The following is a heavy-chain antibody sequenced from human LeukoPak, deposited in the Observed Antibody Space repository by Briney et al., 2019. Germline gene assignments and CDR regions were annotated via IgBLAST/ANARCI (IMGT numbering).Heavy chain of an antibody. CDR1: GFTFSSYA. J-gene: IGHJ4*02. D-gene: IGHD3-16*01. V-gene: IGHV3-23*01. Sequence: LAGGSLRLSCAASGFTFSSYAMNWVRQAPGKGLEWVSTISTSGGATYYADSVKGRFTISRDNSKNTLYLQMNSLRAEDTAVYYCAKDKGTAAYYFDYWGQGTLVTVSS. CDR2: ISTSGGAT. CDR3: AKDKGTAAYYFDY.